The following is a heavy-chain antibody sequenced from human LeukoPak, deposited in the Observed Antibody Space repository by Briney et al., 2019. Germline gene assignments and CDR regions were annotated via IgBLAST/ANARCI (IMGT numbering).Heavy chain of an antibody. J-gene: IGHJ1*01. CDR3: AKDSGGDYYDSLEYFQN. CDR1: GFTFSSYG. V-gene: IGHV3-30*18. D-gene: IGHD3-22*01. Sequence: GRSLRLSCAASGFTFSSYGMHWVRQAPGKGLEWVALISYDGINKNYADSVKGRFNISRDNSKNTLYLQMNSLRAEDTAVYYCAKDSGGDYYDSLEYFQNWGQGTLVTVSS. CDR2: ISYDGINK.